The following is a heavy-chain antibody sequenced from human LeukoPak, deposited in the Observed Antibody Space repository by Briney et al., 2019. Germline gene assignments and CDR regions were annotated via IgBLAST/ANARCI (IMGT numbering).Heavy chain of an antibody. Sequence: AGGSLRLSCAASGFTFSDFYMNWIRQTPGKGLEWLAYISGSGAATFHADSVKGRFTISRDNSKNTLYLQMNSLRAEDTAVYYCAKDDSSSASPSFDYWGQGTLVTVSS. CDR3: AKDDSSSASPSFDY. D-gene: IGHD6-13*01. J-gene: IGHJ4*02. CDR2: ISGSGAAT. CDR1: GFTFSDFY. V-gene: IGHV3-23*01.